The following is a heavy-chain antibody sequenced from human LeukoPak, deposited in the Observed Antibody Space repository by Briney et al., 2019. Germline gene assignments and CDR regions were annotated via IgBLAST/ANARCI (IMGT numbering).Heavy chain of an antibody. J-gene: IGHJ4*02. V-gene: IGHV3-30*02. CDR1: GFIFSNYG. Sequence: GGSLRLSCAASGFIFSNYGMHWVRQAPGKGLEWVAFIWYDGNNKYYADSVKGRFTISRDNSKNSVYLQMNSLRAEDTAVYYCAKDFYPSYYYDTNGYYLDYWGQATLVTVSS. CDR2: IWYDGNNK. CDR3: AKDFYPSYYYDTNGYYLDY. D-gene: IGHD3-22*01.